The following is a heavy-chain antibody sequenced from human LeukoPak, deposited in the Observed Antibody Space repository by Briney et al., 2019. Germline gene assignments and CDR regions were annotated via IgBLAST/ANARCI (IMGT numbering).Heavy chain of an antibody. CDR2: IYYSGST. D-gene: IGHD6-19*01. CDR3: ARTGYSSGWYGTYYYYYMDV. V-gene: IGHV4-59*01. Sequence: PSETLSLTCTVSGGSISSYYWSWIRQPPGKGLEWIGYIYYSGSTNYKSSLKSRVTISVDTSKNQFSLKLSSVTAADTAVYYCARTGYSSGWYGTYYYYYMDVWGKGTTVTISS. J-gene: IGHJ6*03. CDR1: GGSISSYY.